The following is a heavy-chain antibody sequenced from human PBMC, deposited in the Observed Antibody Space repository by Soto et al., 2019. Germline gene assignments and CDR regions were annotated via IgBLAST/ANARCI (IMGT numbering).Heavy chain of an antibody. D-gene: IGHD3-22*01. CDR2: IDPSDSQT. CDR3: ARQIYDSDTGPNFQYYFDS. Sequence: GESLKVYCKGSGYSFAGYWITWVRQKPGKGLEWMGRIDPSDSQTYYSPSFRGHVTISATKSITTVFLQWSSLRASDTAMYYCARQIYDSDTGPNFQYYFDSWGQGTPVTVSS. J-gene: IGHJ4*02. CDR1: GYSFAGYW. V-gene: IGHV5-10-1*01.